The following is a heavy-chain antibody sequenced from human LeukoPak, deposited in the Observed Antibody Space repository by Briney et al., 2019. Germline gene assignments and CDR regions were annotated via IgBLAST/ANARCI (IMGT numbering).Heavy chain of an antibody. V-gene: IGHV1-69*05. CDR3: ASQKLPLNSYGLRMDAFDI. CDR1: GGTFSSYA. J-gene: IGHJ3*02. Sequence: ASVKASCKASGGTFSSYAISWVRQAPGQGLEWMGGIIPIFGTANYAQKFQGRVTITTDESTSTAYMELSSLRSEDTAVYYCASQKLPLNSYGLRMDAFDIWGQGTMVTVSS. CDR2: IIPIFGTA. D-gene: IGHD5-18*01.